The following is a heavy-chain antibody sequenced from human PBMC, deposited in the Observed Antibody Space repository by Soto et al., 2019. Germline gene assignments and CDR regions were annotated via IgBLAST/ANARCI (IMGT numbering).Heavy chain of an antibody. D-gene: IGHD3-10*01. Sequence: QVQLQESGPGLVKPSQTLSLTCTVSGGSISSGGYYWSWIRQHPGKGLEWIGYIYYSGSTYYNPTLKSRVTISVDTAKNQFSLKLSSVTAADPAVYYCARDALLGGMDVWGQGTTVTVSS. J-gene: IGHJ6*02. CDR1: GGSISSGGYY. V-gene: IGHV4-31*03. CDR3: ARDALLGGMDV. CDR2: IYYSGST.